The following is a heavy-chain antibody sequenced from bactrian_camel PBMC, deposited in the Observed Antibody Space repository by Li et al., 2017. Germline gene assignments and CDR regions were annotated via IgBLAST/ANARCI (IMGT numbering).Heavy chain of an antibody. D-gene: IGHD1*01. J-gene: IGHJ6*01. V-gene: IGHV3S54*01. CDR2: IYTIHDIT. Sequence: VQLVESGGGSVQAGGSLRLSCETSSEYPYRASCMGWFRQAPGKQREKVATIYTIHDITTYADSVKGRFTISQDKAKNILYLQMNSLKPEDTAMYFCAADSGDPLWLGCSGTDFTYWGQGTQVTVS. CDR3: AADSGDPLWLGCSGTDFTY. CDR1: EYPYRASC.